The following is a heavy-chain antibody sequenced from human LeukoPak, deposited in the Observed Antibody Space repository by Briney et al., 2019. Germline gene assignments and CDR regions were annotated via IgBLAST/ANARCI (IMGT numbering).Heavy chain of an antibody. Sequence: GESLKISCKGSGYSFTSYWIGWVRQMPGKGLEWMGIIYPGDSDTRYSPSFQGQVTISADKSISTAYLQWSSLKASDTAMYYCARLGPNSGYDPLRGYYYYYGMDVWGQGTTVTVSS. CDR1: GYSFTSYW. V-gene: IGHV5-51*01. CDR2: IYPGDSDT. J-gene: IGHJ6*02. CDR3: ARLGPNSGYDPLRGYYYYYGMDV. D-gene: IGHD5-12*01.